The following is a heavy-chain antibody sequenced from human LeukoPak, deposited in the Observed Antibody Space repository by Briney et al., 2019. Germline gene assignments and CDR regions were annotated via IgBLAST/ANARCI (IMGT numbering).Heavy chain of an antibody. J-gene: IGHJ4*02. V-gene: IGHV3-53*04. CDR2: IYSGGST. CDR3: ARVLTMTADY. CDR1: GFTVSSNY. D-gene: IGHD3-22*01. Sequence: GRSLRLSCAASGFTVSSNYMSWVRQAPGKGLEWVSVIYSGGSTYYADSVKGRFTISRHNSKNTLYLQMNSLRAEDTAVYYCARVLTMTADYWGQGTLVTVSS.